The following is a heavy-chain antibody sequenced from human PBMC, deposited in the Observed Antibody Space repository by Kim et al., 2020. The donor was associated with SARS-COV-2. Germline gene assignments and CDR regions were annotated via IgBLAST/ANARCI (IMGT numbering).Heavy chain of an antibody. D-gene: IGHD2-21*02. CDR1: GGSISSGSYY. CDR2: IYYSGTT. J-gene: IGHJ6*02. V-gene: IGHV4-39*01. Sequence: SETLSLTCTVSGGSISSGSYYWGWIRQPPGKGLEWIGTIYYSGTTYYNPSLKSRVTISADTSKNQFSLKLSSVTAADTAVYYCARHLVVVTRRGNGLKFGMDVWGQGTTAIVSS. CDR3: ARHLVVVTRRGNGLKFGMDV.